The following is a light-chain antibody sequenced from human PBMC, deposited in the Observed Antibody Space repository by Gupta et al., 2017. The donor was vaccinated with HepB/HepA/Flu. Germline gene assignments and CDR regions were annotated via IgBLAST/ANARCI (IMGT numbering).Light chain of an antibody. CDR1: SNDIGNYYS. CDR3: SCFSTANTHVI. V-gene: IGLV2-14*03. J-gene: IGLJ2*01. Sequence: SALTQPASVSGSPGQSITVPCTGTSNDIGNYYSVSWYQQFPGKVPKLILYNVSHRPSGISSRFSGSKSGNTASLTISGLQAEDEADYHCSCFSTANTHVIFGGGTRLTIL. CDR2: NVS.